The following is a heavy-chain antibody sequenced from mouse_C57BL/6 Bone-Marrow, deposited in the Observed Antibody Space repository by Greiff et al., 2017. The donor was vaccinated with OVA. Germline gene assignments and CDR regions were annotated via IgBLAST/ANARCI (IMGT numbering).Heavy chain of an antibody. CDR3: ARWGYSY. V-gene: IGHV1-4*01. D-gene: IGHD2-3*01. CDR2: INPSSGYT. Sequence: VQVVESGAELVRPGASVKMSCKASGYTFTSYTMHWVKQRPGQGLEWIGYINPSSGYTKYNQKFKDKATLTADKSSITAYMQLSSLTSEDSAVYYCARWGYSYWGQGTTLTVSS. J-gene: IGHJ2*01. CDR1: GYTFTSYT.